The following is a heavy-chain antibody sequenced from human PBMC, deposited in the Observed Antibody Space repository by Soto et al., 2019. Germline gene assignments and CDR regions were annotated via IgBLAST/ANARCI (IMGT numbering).Heavy chain of an antibody. CDR2: INPSGGST. CDR3: ARERSGLLTSYYFDY. J-gene: IGHJ4*02. V-gene: IGHV1-46*03. CDR1: GYTFTSYY. Sequence: ASVKVSCKASGYTFTSYYMHWVRQAPGQGLEWMGIINPSGGSTSYARKFQGRVTMTRDTSTSTVYMELSSLRSEDTAVYYCARERSGLLTSYYFDYWGQGTLVTVSS. D-gene: IGHD2-15*01.